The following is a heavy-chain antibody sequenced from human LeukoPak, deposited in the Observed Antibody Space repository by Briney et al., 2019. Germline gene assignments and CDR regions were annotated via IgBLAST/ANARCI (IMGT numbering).Heavy chain of an antibody. J-gene: IGHJ4*02. V-gene: IGHV4-30-2*01. Sequence: SEPLSLTCAVSGGSISSGGYSWSWIRQPPGKGLEWIGYIYHSGSTYYSPSLKSRVTISVDRSKNQFSLKLSSVTAADTAVYYCARADSSSWYYEKWGEGTLVTVSS. CDR3: ARADSSSWYYEK. CDR1: GGSISSGGYS. D-gene: IGHD6-13*01. CDR2: IYHSGST.